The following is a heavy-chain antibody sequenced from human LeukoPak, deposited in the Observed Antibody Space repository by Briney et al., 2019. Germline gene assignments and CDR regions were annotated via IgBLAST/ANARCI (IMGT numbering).Heavy chain of an antibody. CDR3: ARGLKLELRSFKPYYYYGMDV. J-gene: IGHJ6*02. D-gene: IGHD1-7*01. Sequence: SETLSLTCTVSGGSISSSIYYWGWIRQPPGKGLEWIGSIHYSGSTYYNPSLKSRVTISVDTSKNQFSLTLSSVTAADTAVYYCARGLKLELRSFKPYYYYGMDVWGQGTTVTVSS. CDR1: GGSISSSIYY. V-gene: IGHV4-39*01. CDR2: IHYSGST.